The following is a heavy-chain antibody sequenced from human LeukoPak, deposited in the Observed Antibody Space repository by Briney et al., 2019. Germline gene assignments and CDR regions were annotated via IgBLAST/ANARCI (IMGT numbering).Heavy chain of an antibody. CDR3: ARTSLLVPAAIGVFDY. V-gene: IGHV1-2*02. D-gene: IGHD2-2*01. CDR1: GYTFTGYY. J-gene: IGHJ4*02. Sequence: ASVKVSCKASGYTFTGYYMHWVRQAPGQGLEWMGWINPNSGGTNYAQKFQGRVTMTRDTSISTAYMELSRLRSDDTAVYYCARTSLLVPAAIGVFDYWGQGTLVTVSS. CDR2: INPNSGGT.